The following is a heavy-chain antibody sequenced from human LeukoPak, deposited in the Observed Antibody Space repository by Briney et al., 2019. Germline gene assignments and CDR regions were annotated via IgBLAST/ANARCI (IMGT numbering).Heavy chain of an antibody. Sequence: SQTLSLTCTVSGGSISSGGYSWSWIRQHPGKGLEWIGYIYYSGSTYYNPSLKSRVTISVDTSKNQFSLKLSSVTAADTAVYYCARADITNYYDTWFDPWGQGTLVTVSS. CDR2: IYYSGST. D-gene: IGHD3-22*01. CDR1: GGSISSGGYS. CDR3: ARADITNYYDTWFDP. V-gene: IGHV4-31*03. J-gene: IGHJ5*02.